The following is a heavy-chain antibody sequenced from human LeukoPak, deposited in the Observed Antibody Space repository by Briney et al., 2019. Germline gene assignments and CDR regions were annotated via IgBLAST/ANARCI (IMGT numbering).Heavy chain of an antibody. J-gene: IGHJ4*02. Sequence: ASVKVSCKASGYTFTSYAMNWVRQATGQGLEWMGWMNPNSGNTGYAQKFQGRVTMTRNTSISTAYMELSSLRSEDTAVYYCARGGYSSGWYQPIDYWGQGTLVTVSS. V-gene: IGHV1-8*02. D-gene: IGHD6-19*01. CDR2: MNPNSGNT. CDR1: GYTFTSYA. CDR3: ARGGYSSGWYQPIDY.